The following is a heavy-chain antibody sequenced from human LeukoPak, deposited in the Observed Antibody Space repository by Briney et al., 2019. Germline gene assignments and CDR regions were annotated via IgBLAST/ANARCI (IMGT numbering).Heavy chain of an antibody. CDR1: GFTFSTYG. CDR3: AKAGVYDILTGYYPAYYFDY. CDR2: ISGSGGST. V-gene: IGHV3-23*01. Sequence: GRSLRLSCAASGFTFSTYGMHWVRQAPGKGLEWVSAISGSGGSTYYADSVKGRFTISRDNSKNTLYLQMNSLRAEDTAVYYCAKAGVYDILTGYYPAYYFDYWGQGTLVTVSS. D-gene: IGHD3-9*01. J-gene: IGHJ4*02.